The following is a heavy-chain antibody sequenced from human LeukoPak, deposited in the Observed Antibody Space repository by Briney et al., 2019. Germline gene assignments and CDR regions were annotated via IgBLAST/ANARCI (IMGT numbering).Heavy chain of an antibody. Sequence: KPSETLSLTCTVSGGSISSYYWSWIRQPPGKGLEWIGYIYYSGSTNYNPSLKSRVTISVDTSKNQFSLKLSSVTAADTAVYYCARGPTPRREMAIGIWGQGTMVTVSS. CDR1: GGSISSYY. CDR2: IYYSGST. D-gene: IGHD5-24*01. V-gene: IGHV4-59*01. CDR3: ARGPTPRREMAIGI. J-gene: IGHJ3*02.